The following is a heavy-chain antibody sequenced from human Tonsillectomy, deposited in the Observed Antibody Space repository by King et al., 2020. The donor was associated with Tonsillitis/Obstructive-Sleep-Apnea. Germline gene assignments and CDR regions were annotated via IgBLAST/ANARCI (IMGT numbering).Heavy chain of an antibody. CDR3: ARAVYSTGRPYYYHGMDV. CDR1: GGPISSYC. CDR2: IYYSGST. V-gene: IGHV4-59*01. J-gene: IGHJ6*02. D-gene: IGHD3-10*01. Sequence: VQLQESGPGLVKPSETLSLTCTVPGGPISSYCWSWIRQPPGKGLEWIGYIYYSGSTNYNPSLKSRVTISVDTSKKQFSLKLSTVTAADTAVYYCARAVYSTGRPYYYHGMDVWGQGTTVPV.